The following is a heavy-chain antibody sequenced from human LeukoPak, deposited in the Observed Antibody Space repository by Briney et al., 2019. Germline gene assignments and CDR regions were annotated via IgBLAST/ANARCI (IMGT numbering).Heavy chain of an antibody. D-gene: IGHD5-12*01. CDR2: INHSGST. CDR3: ARERMATITGGLKKKYNYYGMDV. Sequence: SETLSLTCAVHGGSFSGYYCSWIRQPPGKGLEWIREINHSGSTNYNPSLKSRVTISVDTSKNQFSLKLSSVSAADTAVYYCARERMATITGGLKKKYNYYGMDVWGQGTTVTVSS. CDR1: GGSFSGYY. J-gene: IGHJ6*02. V-gene: IGHV4-34*01.